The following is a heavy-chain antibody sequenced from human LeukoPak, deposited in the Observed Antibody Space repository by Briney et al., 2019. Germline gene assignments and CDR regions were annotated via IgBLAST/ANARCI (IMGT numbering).Heavy chain of an antibody. CDR3: ARGPLDSEI. J-gene: IGHJ3*02. CDR2: IIPIFGTA. D-gene: IGHD3-22*01. V-gene: IGHV1-69*05. CDR1: GGTFSSYA. Sequence: ASVKVSCKASGGTFSSYAISWVRQAPGQGLEWMGGIIPIFGTANYAQKFQGRVTMTRNTSISTAYMELSSLRSEDTAVYYCARGPLDSEIWGQGTMVTVSS.